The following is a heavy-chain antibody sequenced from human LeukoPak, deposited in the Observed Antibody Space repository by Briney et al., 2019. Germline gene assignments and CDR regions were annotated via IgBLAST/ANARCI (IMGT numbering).Heavy chain of an antibody. CDR1: GGPISSGSYY. V-gene: IGHV4-61*02. CDR3: ARDGVLGDTGY. D-gene: IGHD1-26*01. J-gene: IGHJ4*02. Sequence: PSETLSLTCTVSGGPISSGSYYWSWIRQPAGKGLEWIGRIYTSGSTNYNPSLKSRVTISLDTSKNQFSLKVNSVTAADTAVYYCARDGVLGDTGYGGQGTLVTVSS. CDR2: IYTSGST.